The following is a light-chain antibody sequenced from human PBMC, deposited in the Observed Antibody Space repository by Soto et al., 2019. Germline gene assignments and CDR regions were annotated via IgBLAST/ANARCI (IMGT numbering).Light chain of an antibody. J-gene: IGLJ1*01. CDR2: GNN. V-gene: IGLV1-40*01. CDR1: SSNIGAGYD. CDR3: QSYDSSLVGV. Sequence: QSVLTQPPSVSGAPGQRVTISCTGSSSNIGAGYDVHWYQQLPGTAPKLLIYGNNHRPSGVPDRFSGSKSGTSASLAITGLQAEDEADYYCQSYDSSLVGVFGAGTKLTVL.